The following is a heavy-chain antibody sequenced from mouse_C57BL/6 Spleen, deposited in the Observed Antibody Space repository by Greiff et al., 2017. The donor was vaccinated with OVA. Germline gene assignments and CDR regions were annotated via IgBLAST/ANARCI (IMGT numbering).Heavy chain of an antibody. CDR3: AREGNGFAY. D-gene: IGHD1-1*01. CDR2: ISDGGSYT. J-gene: IGHJ3*01. Sequence: EVTLVESGGGLVKPGGSLKLSCAASGFTFSSYAMSWVRQTPEKRLEWVATISDGGSYTYYPDNVKGRFTISRDNAKNNLYLQMSHLKSEDTAMYYCAREGNGFAYWGQGTLVTVSA. V-gene: IGHV5-4*01. CDR1: GFTFSSYA.